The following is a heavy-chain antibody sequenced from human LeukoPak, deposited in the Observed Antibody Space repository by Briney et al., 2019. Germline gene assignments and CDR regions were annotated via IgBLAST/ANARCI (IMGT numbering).Heavy chain of an antibody. CDR1: GCSFNDYY. CDR2: INARGDT. CDR3: ARGQVPAARGYNWFDP. D-gene: IGHD2-2*01. V-gene: IGHV4-34*01. J-gene: IGHJ5*02. Sequence: PSGTLSLTRAVYGCSFNDYYWNGVRQPPGRGLEWVGQINARGDTNYNPSLKSRVTISVDTSKSQFSLRLTSIIAADTAFYYCARGQVPAARGYNWFDPWGQGTLVTVSS.